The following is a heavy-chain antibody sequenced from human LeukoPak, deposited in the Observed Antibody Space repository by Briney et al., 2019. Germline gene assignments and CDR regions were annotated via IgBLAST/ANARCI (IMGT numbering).Heavy chain of an antibody. D-gene: IGHD3-22*01. Sequence: GASVKVSCKASGGTFSSYAISWVRQASGQGLEWMGRIIPILGIANYAQKFQGRVTITADKSTSTAYMELSSLRSEDTAVYYCASNVFDSSGYYYPDAFDIWGQGTMVTVSS. CDR1: GGTFSSYA. CDR2: IIPILGIA. CDR3: ASNVFDSSGYYYPDAFDI. V-gene: IGHV1-69*04. J-gene: IGHJ3*02.